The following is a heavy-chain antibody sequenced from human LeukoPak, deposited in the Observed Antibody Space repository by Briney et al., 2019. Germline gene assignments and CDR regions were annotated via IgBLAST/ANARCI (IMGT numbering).Heavy chain of an antibody. Sequence: GGSLRLSCTASGFIFSNYAMTWVRQAPGKGLEWVSTVSASGSATYYADSVKGRFTISRDNSKNTLYLQMSNLRAEDTAVYYCTKRGIAVVGSNCFDPWGQGTLVTVSS. D-gene: IGHD6-13*01. CDR3: TKRGIAVVGSNCFDP. J-gene: IGHJ5*02. CDR1: GFIFSNYA. V-gene: IGHV3-23*01. CDR2: VSASGSAT.